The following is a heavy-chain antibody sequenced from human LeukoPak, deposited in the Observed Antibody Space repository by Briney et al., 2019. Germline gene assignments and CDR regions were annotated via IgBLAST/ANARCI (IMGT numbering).Heavy chain of an antibody. V-gene: IGHV4-39*01. CDR3: ASGPGIAAAVDNWFDP. CDR1: GGSISSSSYY. D-gene: IGHD6-13*01. J-gene: IGHJ5*02. Sequence: SETLSLTCTVSGGSISSSSYYWGWIRQPPGKGLEWIGSIYYSGSTYYNPSLKSRVTISVDTSKNQFSLKLSSVTAADTAVYYCASGPGIAAAVDNWFDPWGQGTLVTVSS. CDR2: IYYSGST.